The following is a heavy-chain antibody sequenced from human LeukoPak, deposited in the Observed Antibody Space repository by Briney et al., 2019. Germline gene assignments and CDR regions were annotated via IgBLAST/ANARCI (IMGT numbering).Heavy chain of an antibody. CDR2: ISWNSGSI. J-gene: IGHJ6*02. CDR1: GFTFDDYA. Sequence: HSGGSLRLSCAASGFTFDDYAMHWVRQAPGKGLEWVSGISWNSGSIGYADSVKGRFTISRDNAKNSLYLQMNSLRAEDTAVYYCAKCSGVGFLGYYGMDVWGQGTTVTVSS. CDR3: AKCSGVGFLGYYGMDV. D-gene: IGHD3-10*02. V-gene: IGHV3-9*01.